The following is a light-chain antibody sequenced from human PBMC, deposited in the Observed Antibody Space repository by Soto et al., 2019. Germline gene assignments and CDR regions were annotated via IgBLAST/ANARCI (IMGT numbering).Light chain of an antibody. CDR3: SSYTSGSTPCV. J-gene: IGLJ1*01. V-gene: IGLV2-14*01. CDR2: EVR. Sequence: QSALTQPASVSGSPGQSITISCTGTSSDIGAYNYVSWYQQHPGKAPKLMIFEVRDRPSGVSNRFSGSKSGNTASLTISGLQAEDEADYYRSSYTSGSTPCVFGTGTKVTVL. CDR1: SSDIGAYNY.